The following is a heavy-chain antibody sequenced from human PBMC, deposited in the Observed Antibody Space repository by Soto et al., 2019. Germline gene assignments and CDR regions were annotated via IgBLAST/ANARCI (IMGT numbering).Heavy chain of an antibody. J-gene: IGHJ6*02. CDR2: ISWDGGST. V-gene: IGHV3-43*01. CDR1: GFTFDDYT. Sequence: GGSLRLSCAASGFTFDDYTMHWVRQAPGKGLEWVSLISWDGGSTYYADSVKGRFTISRDNSKNSLYLQMNSLRTEDTALYYCAKDICPGMVRGVICSGMDVWGQGTTVTVSS. CDR3: AKDICPGMVRGVICSGMDV. D-gene: IGHD3-10*01.